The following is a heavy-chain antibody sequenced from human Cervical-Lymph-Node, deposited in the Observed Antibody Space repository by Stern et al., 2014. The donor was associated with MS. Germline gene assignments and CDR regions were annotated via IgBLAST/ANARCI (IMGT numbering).Heavy chain of an antibody. CDR2: VLPMFGTA. CDR3: ARNRGWFDL. Sequence: VQLVQSGAEVRKPGSSVKVSCVASGGAFTSFAFTWVRQAPGQGLEWVGAVLPMFGTASYGQKFKGRVTITADAATNTVYMDLNNLRSEDTALYYCARNRGWFDLWGQGTQVIVSS. CDR1: GGAFTSFA. D-gene: IGHD3-10*01. V-gene: IGHV1-69*01. J-gene: IGHJ5*02.